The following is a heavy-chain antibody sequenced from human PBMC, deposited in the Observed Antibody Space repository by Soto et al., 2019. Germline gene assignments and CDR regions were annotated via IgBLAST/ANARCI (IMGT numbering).Heavy chain of an antibody. CDR1: GFTFSSYA. Sequence: EVQLLESGGGLVQPGGSLRLSCAASGFTFSSYAMSWVRQAPGKGLEWVSAISGSGGSTYYADSVKGRFTISRDNSKNTRYLHLNSLRAEDTAVYYCTKDRVGIQLWFREGSFDYWGLGSLVTVSS. J-gene: IGHJ4*02. V-gene: IGHV3-23*01. CDR3: TKDRVGIQLWFREGSFDY. CDR2: ISGSGGST. D-gene: IGHD5-18*01.